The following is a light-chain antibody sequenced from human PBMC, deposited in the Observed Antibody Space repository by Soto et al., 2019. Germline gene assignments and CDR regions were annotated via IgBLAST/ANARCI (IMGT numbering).Light chain of an antibody. V-gene: IGLV2-8*01. J-gene: IGLJ1*01. Sequence: QSVLTQPPSASESPGQAVTISCTGTSSDVGGYNYVSWYQHDPGKVPKLMIYEVSKRPSGVPDRFSGSKSGNTASLTVSGLQAEDEADYYCSSYAGSNTFVFGTGTKATVL. CDR3: SSYAGSNTFV. CDR2: EVS. CDR1: SSDVGGYNY.